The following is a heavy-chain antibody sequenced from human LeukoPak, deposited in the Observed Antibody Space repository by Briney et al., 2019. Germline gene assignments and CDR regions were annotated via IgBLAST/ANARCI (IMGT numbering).Heavy chain of an antibody. D-gene: IGHD2-2*01. Sequence: GGSLKLSCSASGFTFSSYSMNWVRQAPGKGLEWVSSINSSSGYIYYADSLEGRFTISRDNAKKSLYLKMNSVRDEDTAVYYCARSQSREFDYWGKGNLVTVSS. J-gene: IGHJ4*02. V-gene: IGHV3-21*01. CDR1: GFTFSSYS. CDR2: INSSSGYI. CDR3: ARSQSREFDY.